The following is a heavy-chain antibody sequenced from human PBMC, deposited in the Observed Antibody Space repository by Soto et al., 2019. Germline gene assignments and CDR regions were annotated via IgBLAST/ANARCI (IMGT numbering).Heavy chain of an antibody. D-gene: IGHD6-13*01. CDR3: AREGSWYSPFFWWFNP. Sequence: SETLSLTCAVYGGSFSGYYWSWIRQPPGKGLEWIGEINHSGSTNYNPSLKSRVTISVDTSKNQFSLKLSSVTAADTAVYYCAREGSWYSPFFWWFNPWGQGTLVTVSS. J-gene: IGHJ5*02. CDR2: INHSGST. CDR1: GGSFSGYY. V-gene: IGHV4-34*01.